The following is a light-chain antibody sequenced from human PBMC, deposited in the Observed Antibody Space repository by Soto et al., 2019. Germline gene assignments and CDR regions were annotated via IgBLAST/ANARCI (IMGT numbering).Light chain of an antibody. CDR2: DAS. Sequence: EVVMRQSPATLSVSPGERATLSCRASESVSRNLAWYQQKPGQAPRLLIYDASTRATGIPDRFSGGGSGTEFTLTISSLQSEDFVVYYCQQYNSWPPITFGQGTRLEIK. CDR1: ESVSRN. CDR3: QQYNSWPPIT. J-gene: IGKJ5*01. V-gene: IGKV3-15*01.